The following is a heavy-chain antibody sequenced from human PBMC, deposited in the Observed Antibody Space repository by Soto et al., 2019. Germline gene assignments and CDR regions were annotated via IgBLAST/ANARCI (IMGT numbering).Heavy chain of an antibody. CDR1: GASTSSGGYY. J-gene: IGHJ4*02. CDR2: IYFSGST. Sequence: QVQLQESGPGLVKPSQTLSLTCTVSGASTSSGGYYWSWIRQHPGKGLEWMGYIYFSGSTYYNPSLESRITISVDTSKNQFSLKLSSVTAADSAVYYCARWATGVATLDYWGQGTLVTVSS. V-gene: IGHV4-31*03. CDR3: ARWATGVATLDY. D-gene: IGHD5-12*01.